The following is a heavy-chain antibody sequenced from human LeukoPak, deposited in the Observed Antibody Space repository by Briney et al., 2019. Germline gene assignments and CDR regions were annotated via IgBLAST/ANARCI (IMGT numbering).Heavy chain of an antibody. J-gene: IGHJ2*01. CDR2: IYSGGST. D-gene: IGHD2-2*01. V-gene: IGHV3-53*01. CDR1: GFTVSSNY. CDR3: ARGIGTAAKFYWYFDL. Sequence: GGSLRLSCAASGFTVSSNYMSWVRQGPGKGLEWVSVIYSGGSTYYADSVKGRFTISRDNAKNSLYLQMNSLRAEDTAVYYCARGIGTAAKFYWYFDLWGRGTLVTVSS.